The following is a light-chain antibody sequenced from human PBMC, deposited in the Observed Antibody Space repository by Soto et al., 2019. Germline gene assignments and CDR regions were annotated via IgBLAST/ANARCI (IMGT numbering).Light chain of an antibody. CDR2: AAS. CDR3: QQANSLPYT. CDR1: QDISRW. V-gene: IGKV1D-12*01. Sequence: DIQMTQSPSSVSASVGDRVTITCRASQDISRWLAWYQQKPGKAPKVLIFAASSLQSGVPSRFSGSASGTEFTLTISKLQPEDFATYFCQQANSLPYTFGQGTKLEIK. J-gene: IGKJ2*01.